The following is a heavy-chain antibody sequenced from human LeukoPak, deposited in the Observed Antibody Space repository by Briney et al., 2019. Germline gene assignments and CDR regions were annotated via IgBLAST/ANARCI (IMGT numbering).Heavy chain of an antibody. D-gene: IGHD3-10*01. Sequence: ASVKVSCQASGYTFSNHDINWVRQAPGQGLEWMGWMNPNSGDTGYAQKFQGRLSITRDTSISTAYTELSSLRSEDTAVYYCAKDRVRGSDYFDYWGQGTLVTVSS. CDR2: MNPNSGDT. V-gene: IGHV1-8*03. CDR3: AKDRVRGSDYFDY. CDR1: GYTFSNHD. J-gene: IGHJ4*02.